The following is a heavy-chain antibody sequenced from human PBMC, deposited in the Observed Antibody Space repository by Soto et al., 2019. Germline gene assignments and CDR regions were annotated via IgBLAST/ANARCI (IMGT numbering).Heavy chain of an antibody. Sequence: PSETLSLTCTVSGGSISSGGYYLSWIRQHPGKGLEWVGYIYYSGSTYYNPSLKSRVTISVDTSKKQFSLKLSSVTAADTAVYYCARGNYYYDSSGYYYDYSGNNWFEPWGQGTLVTVS. CDR3: ARGNYYYDSSGYYYDYSGNNWFEP. V-gene: IGHV4-31*03. CDR2: IYYSGST. CDR1: GGSISSGGYY. D-gene: IGHD3-22*01. J-gene: IGHJ5*02.